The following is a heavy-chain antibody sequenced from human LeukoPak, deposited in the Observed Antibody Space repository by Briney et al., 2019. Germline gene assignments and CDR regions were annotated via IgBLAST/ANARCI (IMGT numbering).Heavy chain of an antibody. Sequence: SETLSLTCTVSGGSISSGDYYWSWIRQPPGKGLEWIGYIYYSGSTYYNPSLKSRVTISVDTSKNQFSLKLSSVSAADTAVYYCARADTAMVPFDYWGQGTLVTVSS. CDR3: ARADTAMVPFDY. CDR2: IYYSGST. J-gene: IGHJ4*02. CDR1: GGSISSGDYY. D-gene: IGHD5-18*01. V-gene: IGHV4-30-4*01.